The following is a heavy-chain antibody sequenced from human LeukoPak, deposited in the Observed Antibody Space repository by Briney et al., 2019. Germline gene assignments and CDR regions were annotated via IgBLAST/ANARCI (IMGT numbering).Heavy chain of an antibody. D-gene: IGHD3-10*01. CDR2: IYYSGST. J-gene: IGHJ3*02. Sequence: PSETLSLTCTVSGGSISSSSYYWGWIRQPPGKGLEWIGSIYYSGSTYCNPSLKSRVTISVDTSKNQFSLKLSSVTAADTAVYYCARYGAMVRGVISAFDIWGQGTMVTVSS. V-gene: IGHV4-39*07. CDR1: GGSISSSSYY. CDR3: ARYGAMVRGVISAFDI.